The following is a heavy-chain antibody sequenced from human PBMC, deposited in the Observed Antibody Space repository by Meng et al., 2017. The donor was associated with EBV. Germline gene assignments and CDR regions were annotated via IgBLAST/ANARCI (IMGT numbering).Heavy chain of an antibody. CDR2: VGTKTRKHSI. CDR1: GFFFCEAE. J-gene: IGHJ4*02. Sequence: EVRLGGSVGGSVRSGGAYLLCRGSCGFFFCEAELHWASQGSGEGMEWVSRVGTKTRKHSIAYAASEKGRFSVYRADSKNIVFLELTSLKTEDTAGYYWWGDLNYGSYWGQGTLVTVSS. CDR3: WGDLNYGSY. D-gene: IGHD3-16*01. V-gene: IGHV3-73*01.